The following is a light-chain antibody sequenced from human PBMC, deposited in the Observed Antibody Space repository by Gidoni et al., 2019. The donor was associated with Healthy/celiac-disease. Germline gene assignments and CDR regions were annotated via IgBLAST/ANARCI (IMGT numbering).Light chain of an antibody. J-gene: IGKJ3*01. Sequence: EIVLTQSPGTLPLSPGERATLSCRASQSVSSSYLAWYQQKPGQAPRLRIYGASSRATGIPDRFIGSGSGTDFTLTISRLEPEDFAVYYCQQYGSSPLFTFXPXTKVDIK. CDR1: QSVSSSY. CDR3: QQYGSSPLFT. V-gene: IGKV3-20*01. CDR2: GAS.